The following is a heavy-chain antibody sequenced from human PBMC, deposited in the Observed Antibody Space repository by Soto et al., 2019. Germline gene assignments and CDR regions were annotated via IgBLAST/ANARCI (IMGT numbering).Heavy chain of an antibody. CDR2: SSATGAGT. Sequence: LRLSCAASGLTFSSYGMTWVRQAPGKGLEWVSSSSATGAGTYYADSVKGRFTISRDNSKNTLYLQMTSLRADDTAVYYCAKDRRAGGNYGFYSDFWGQGALVTVSS. J-gene: IGHJ4*02. D-gene: IGHD1-7*01. V-gene: IGHV3-23*01. CDR1: GLTFSSYG. CDR3: AKDRRAGGNYGFYSDF.